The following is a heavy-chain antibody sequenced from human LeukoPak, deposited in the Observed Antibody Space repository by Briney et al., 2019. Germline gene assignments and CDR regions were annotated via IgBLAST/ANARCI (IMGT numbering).Heavy chain of an antibody. CDR1: GFTFSSYW. CDR3: ASSSDIYGSGSYFNSLGDV. CDR2: IYSGGTT. V-gene: IGHV3-53*01. D-gene: IGHD3-10*01. J-gene: IGHJ6*04. Sequence: GGSLRLSCAASGFTFSSYWMSWVRQAPVKGLEWVSVIYSGGTTYYADSVKGRFTISRDNSKNTLYLQMNSLRAEDTAVYYCASSSDIYGSGSYFNSLGDVWGKGTTVSISS.